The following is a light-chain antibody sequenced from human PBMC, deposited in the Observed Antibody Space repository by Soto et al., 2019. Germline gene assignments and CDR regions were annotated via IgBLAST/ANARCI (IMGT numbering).Light chain of an antibody. Sequence: EIVMTQSPATLSVSPGERATLSCRASQSVSSNLAWYQQKPGQAPRLLIYGSSTRATGIPARFSGSGSVTEFTLTISSLQYEDFAIYFCQQYNNWPPDRTFGQGTKVEIK. CDR3: QQYNNWPPDRT. CDR1: QSVSSN. V-gene: IGKV3-15*01. CDR2: GSS. J-gene: IGKJ1*01.